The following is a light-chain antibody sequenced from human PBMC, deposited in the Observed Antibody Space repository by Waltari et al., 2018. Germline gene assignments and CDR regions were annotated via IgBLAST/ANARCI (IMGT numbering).Light chain of an antibody. CDR2: ATS. V-gene: IGKV3-20*01. CDR3: QQFGNSVVT. Sequence: EAVLTPSPGTLSLSPGERVTLACRASQSVSSSYLAWYQQNPGQAPRLLIYATSTRATGIPDRFSGSGSGTDFTLTISRLEPEDFAVYYCQQFGNSVVTFGGGAKVEIK. CDR1: QSVSSSY. J-gene: IGKJ4*01.